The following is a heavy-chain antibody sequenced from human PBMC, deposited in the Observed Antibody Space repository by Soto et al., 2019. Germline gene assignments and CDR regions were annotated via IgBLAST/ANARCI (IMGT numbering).Heavy chain of an antibody. CDR1: GGSISSYY. Sequence: SETLSLTCTVSGGSISSYYWSWIRQPPGKGLEWIGYVYYSGSTNYNPSLKSRVTISVGRSKYQFSLKLSSVTAADTAVYYCARSHDYGVFDIWGQGTMVTVSS. CDR2: VYYSGST. CDR3: ARSHDYGVFDI. V-gene: IGHV4-59*12. D-gene: IGHD4-17*01. J-gene: IGHJ3*02.